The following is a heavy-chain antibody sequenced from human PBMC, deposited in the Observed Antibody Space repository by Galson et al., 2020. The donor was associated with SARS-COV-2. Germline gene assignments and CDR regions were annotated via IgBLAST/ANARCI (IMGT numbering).Heavy chain of an antibody. CDR2: ISGNGAIT. CDR3: AKVARYCVSTNCYGGFDY. Sequence: GESLKISCAASGFIFNNYAMSWVRRAPGQGLEWVSVISGNGAITYYADSVEGRFTISRDISRNTLSLQMNSLRVEDTAVYYCAKVARYCVSTNCYGGFDYWGQGTRVTVSS. J-gene: IGHJ4*02. V-gene: IGHV3-23*01. D-gene: IGHD2-2*01. CDR1: GFIFNNYA.